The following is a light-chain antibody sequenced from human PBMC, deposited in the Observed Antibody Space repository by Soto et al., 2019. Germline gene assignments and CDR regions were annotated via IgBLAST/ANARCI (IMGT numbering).Light chain of an antibody. CDR3: QQSYSTPYT. Sequence: DLQMTQTPPSLSLSVGDRVTITCRASQDISNSLNWYQQKPGKSPRALIYGASSLESGVPSRFSGRGSGTDFTLSISSLQPEDFATYSCQQSYSTPYTFGQGTSLRIK. CDR2: GAS. J-gene: IGKJ2*01. CDR1: QDISNS. V-gene: IGKV1-39*01.